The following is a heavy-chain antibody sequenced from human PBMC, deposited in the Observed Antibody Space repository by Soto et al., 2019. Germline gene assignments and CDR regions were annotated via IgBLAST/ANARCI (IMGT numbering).Heavy chain of an antibody. CDR1: GFTFNSYS. D-gene: IGHD1-26*01. CDR2: ISSSSNYI. V-gene: IGHV3-21*01. CDR3: ARDLVGATI. J-gene: IGHJ4*02. Sequence: GGSLRLSCAASGFTFNSYSMNWVRQAPGKGLEWVSSISSSSNYIYYADSMKGRFTISRGNAKNSLYLQMNSLRAEDTGVYYCARDLVGATIWGQGTLVTVSS.